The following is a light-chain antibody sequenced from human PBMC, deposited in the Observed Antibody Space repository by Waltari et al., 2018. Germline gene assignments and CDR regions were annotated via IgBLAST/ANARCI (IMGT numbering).Light chain of an antibody. CDR1: IYNIGINT. V-gene: IGLV1-44*01. Sequence: QSVLTQPPSASGTPGRRVTISCSGTIYNIGINTVNWYQQFPGSAPKLLIFSTTQRSSGVPDRFSASKSGTAASLAINGLQAADEADYYCGAWDVGVKEWVFGGGTKLTVL. J-gene: IGLJ3*02. CDR3: GAWDVGVKEWV. CDR2: STT.